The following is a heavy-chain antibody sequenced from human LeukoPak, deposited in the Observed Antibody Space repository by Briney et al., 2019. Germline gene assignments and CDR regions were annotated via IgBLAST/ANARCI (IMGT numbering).Heavy chain of an antibody. CDR2: IYPGDSDT. CDR1: GYSFTSYW. CDR3: ARVGPMLWSYYDSSELGDYHSAFDI. D-gene: IGHD3-22*01. Sequence: GESLKISCKGSGYSFTSYWIGWVRQVPGKGLEWMGIIYPGDSDTRYSPSFQGQVTISADKSISTAYLQWSSLKASDTAMYYCARVGPMLWSYYDSSELGDYHSAFDIWGQGTMVTVSS. V-gene: IGHV5-51*01. J-gene: IGHJ3*02.